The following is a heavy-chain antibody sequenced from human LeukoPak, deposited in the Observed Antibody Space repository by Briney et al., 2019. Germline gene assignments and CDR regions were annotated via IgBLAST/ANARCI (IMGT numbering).Heavy chain of an antibody. CDR3: ARRAGAYSHTYDY. J-gene: IGHJ4*02. CDR2: IYSDNT. CDR1: GFTVSSNS. Sequence: GGSLRLSCTVSGFTVSSNSMSWVRQAPGKGLEWVSFIYSDNTHYSDSVKGRFTISRDNSKNTLYLQMNSLRAEDTAVYYCARRAGAYSHTYDYWGQGTLVTVSS. V-gene: IGHV3-53*01. D-gene: IGHD4/OR15-4a*01.